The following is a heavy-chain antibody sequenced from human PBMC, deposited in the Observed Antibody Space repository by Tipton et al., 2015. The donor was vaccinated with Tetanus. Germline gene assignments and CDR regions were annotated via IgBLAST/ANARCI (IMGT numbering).Heavy chain of an antibody. CDR3: AKDDVSRWYTGSFDS. CDR1: GFTFSDHY. Sequence: GSLRLSCAASGFTFSDHYMSWIRQAPGKGLEWVSYISRSGKTVHYADAVKGRFTISRDNSKNTVFLQMNSPRADDTAVYFCAKDDVSRWYTGSFDSWGQGTHVTVSS. J-gene: IGHJ4*02. V-gene: IGHV3-11*01. D-gene: IGHD6-13*01. CDR2: ISRSGKTV.